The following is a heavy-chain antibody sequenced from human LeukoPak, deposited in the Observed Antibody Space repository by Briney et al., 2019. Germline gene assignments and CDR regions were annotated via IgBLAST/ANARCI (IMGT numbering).Heavy chain of an antibody. CDR2: IRSKGYGGTT. CDR1: GFTFGDHA. J-gene: IGHJ4*02. D-gene: IGHD3-10*01. V-gene: IGHV3-49*04. Sequence: TGRSLRLSCSASGFTFGDHAMSWVRQAPGKGLEWVGFIRSKGYGGTTEYAASVGGRFSLSRDDSKSFVYLQMSSLKTEDTAVYYCTRVRSGNDFDYWGQGTLVTVSS. CDR3: TRVRSGNDFDY.